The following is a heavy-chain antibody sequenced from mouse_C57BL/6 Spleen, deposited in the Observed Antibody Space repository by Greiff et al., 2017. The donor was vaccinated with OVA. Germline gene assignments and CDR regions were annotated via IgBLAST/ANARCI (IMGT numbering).Heavy chain of an antibody. D-gene: IGHD1-1*01. CDR3: TRDGVTTVVESFAY. J-gene: IGHJ3*01. CDR2: ISSGGDYI. V-gene: IGHV5-9-1*02. CDR1: GFTFSSYA. Sequence: DVKLVESGAGLVKPGGSLKLSCAASGFTFSSYAMSWVRQTPEKRLEWVAYISSGGDYIYYADTVKGRFTISRDNARNTLYLQMSSLKSEDTAMYYCTRDGVTTVVESFAYWGQGTLVTVSA.